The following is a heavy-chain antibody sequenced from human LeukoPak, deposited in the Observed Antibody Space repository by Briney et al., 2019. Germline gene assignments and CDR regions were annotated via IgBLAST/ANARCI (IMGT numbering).Heavy chain of an antibody. CDR3: ARDRSYYTFDY. D-gene: IGHD3-10*01. CDR2: MHHSGST. CDR1: GYSISTDYH. V-gene: IGHV4-38-2*02. J-gene: IGHJ4*02. Sequence: SETLSLTCAVSGYSISTDYHWGLIRPPPGKGLEWIGAMHHSGSTYYNPSLKSRVTISVGTSKNQVSLKLNSVTAADTAVYYCARDRSYYTFDYWGQGTLVVVSA.